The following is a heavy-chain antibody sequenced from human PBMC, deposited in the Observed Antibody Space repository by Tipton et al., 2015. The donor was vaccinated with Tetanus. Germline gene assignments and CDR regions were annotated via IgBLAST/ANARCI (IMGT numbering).Heavy chain of an antibody. Sequence: LRLSCTVSGGSMKSRSYYWSWIRQLPGKGLEWIGFVYDSGLSFHNPSLRNRVFISVDTSKNNFSLRLTSVTAADTAVYYCARGLCGGDRCYDSGYFPYGMDVWGQGTTVTVSS. V-gene: IGHV4-31*03. D-gene: IGHD2-21*01. CDR3: ARGLCGGDRCYDSGYFPYGMDV. CDR2: VYDSGLS. CDR1: GGSMKSRSYY. J-gene: IGHJ6*02.